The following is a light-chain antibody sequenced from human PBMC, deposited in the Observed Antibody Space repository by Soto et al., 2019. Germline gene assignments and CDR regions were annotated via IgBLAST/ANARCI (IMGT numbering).Light chain of an antibody. CDR2: GAS. CDR1: QSISNY. J-gene: IGKJ4*01. V-gene: IGKV1-39*01. CDR3: QQSYTTPLT. Sequence: DIQMTQSPSSLSASVGVRVTITCRASQSISNYLNWSQQRPGKAPKVLIYGASNLHSGVPSRFSGSGSGTDFTLTISSLQPEDFATYYCQQSYTTPLTFGGGTRVEMK.